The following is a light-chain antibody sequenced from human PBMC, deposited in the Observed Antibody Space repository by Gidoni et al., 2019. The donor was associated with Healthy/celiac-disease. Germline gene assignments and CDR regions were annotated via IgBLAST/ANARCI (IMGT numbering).Light chain of an antibody. CDR3: AAWDDSLNGWV. Sequence: QSVLTQPPSASGTPGQRVTISCSGSSSNIGSNTVNLYQQPPGTAPKLLLYCNYQRPSGVPSPFPGPKSCTSASLAISGLQSEDEADYYCAAWDDSLNGWVFGGGTKLTVL. CDR1: SSNIGSNT. V-gene: IGLV1-44*01. CDR2: CNY. J-gene: IGLJ3*02.